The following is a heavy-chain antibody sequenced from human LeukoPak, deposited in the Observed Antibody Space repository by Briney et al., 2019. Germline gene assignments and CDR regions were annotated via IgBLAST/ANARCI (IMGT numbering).Heavy chain of an antibody. CDR1: GGSISSYY. CDR2: IYTSGST. J-gene: IGHJ4*02. D-gene: IGHD3-22*01. CDR3: ARGLPSDYYDSSGYPPPGFDY. V-gene: IGHV4-4*07. Sequence: SETLSLTCTVSGGSISSYYWSWIRQPAGKGLEWIGRIYTSGSTNYNPSLKSRVTISVDRSKNQFSLKLSSVTAADTAVYYCARGLPSDYYDSSGYPPPGFDYWGQGTLVTVSS.